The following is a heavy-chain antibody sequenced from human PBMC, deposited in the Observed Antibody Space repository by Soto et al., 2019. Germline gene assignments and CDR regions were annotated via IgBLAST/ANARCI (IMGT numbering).Heavy chain of an antibody. D-gene: IGHD6-6*01. J-gene: IGHJ6*02. Sequence: PGGSLRLSCAASGFTFSSYEMNWVRQAPGKGLEWVSYISSSGSTIYYADSVKGRFTISRDNAKNSLYLQMNSLRAEDTAVYYCAKGMASSSYYGMDVWGQGTTVTVSS. V-gene: IGHV3-48*03. CDR1: GFTFSSYE. CDR3: AKGMASSSYYGMDV. CDR2: ISSSGSTI.